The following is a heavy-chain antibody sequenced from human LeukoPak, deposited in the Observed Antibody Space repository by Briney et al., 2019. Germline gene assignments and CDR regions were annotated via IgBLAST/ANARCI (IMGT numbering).Heavy chain of an antibody. CDR1: GGSISSGDYY. V-gene: IGHV4-30-4*08. J-gene: IGHJ4*02. Sequence: SETLSLTCTVSGGSISSGDYYWSWIRQPPGKGLEWVGYIYYSGSTYYNPSLKSRVTISVDTSKNQFSLKLSSVTAADTAVCYCARQHIAVAVYFDYWGQGTLVTVSS. D-gene: IGHD6-19*01. CDR2: IYYSGST. CDR3: ARQHIAVAVYFDY.